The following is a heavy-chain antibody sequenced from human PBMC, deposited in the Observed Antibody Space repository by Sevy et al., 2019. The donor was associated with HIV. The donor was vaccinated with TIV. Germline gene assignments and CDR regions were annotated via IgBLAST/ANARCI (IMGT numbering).Heavy chain of an antibody. CDR1: GFTFSSYA. CDR3: ATRRQLVYYYYGMDV. V-gene: IGHV3-23*01. CDR2: ISGSGGST. D-gene: IGHD6-13*01. Sequence: GGSLRLSCAASGFTFSSYAMSWVRQAPGKGLEWVSAISGSGGSTYYADSVKGRFTISRDNSKNTLYLQMNSLRAEDTAVYYCATRRQLVYYYYGMDVWGQRTTVTVSS. J-gene: IGHJ6*02.